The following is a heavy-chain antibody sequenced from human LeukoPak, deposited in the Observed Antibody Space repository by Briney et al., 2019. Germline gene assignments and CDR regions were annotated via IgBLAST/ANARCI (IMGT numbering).Heavy chain of an antibody. V-gene: IGHV4-59*01. CDR3: ARVRTYCGGDCYNFEYYFDY. Sequence: KTSETLSLTCTVSGGSISSYYWSWIRQPPGKGLEWIGYIYYSGSTNYNPSLKSRVTISVDTSKNQFSLKLSSVTAADTAVYYCARVRTYCGGDCYNFEYYFDYWGQGNLVNVSS. D-gene: IGHD2-21*02. J-gene: IGHJ4*02. CDR1: GGSISSYY. CDR2: IYYSGST.